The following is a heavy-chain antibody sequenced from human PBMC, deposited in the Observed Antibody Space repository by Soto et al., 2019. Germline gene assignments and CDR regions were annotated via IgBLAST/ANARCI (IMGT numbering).Heavy chain of an antibody. V-gene: IGHV3-23*01. CDR1: GFTFSSYA. D-gene: IGHD3-22*01. CDR3: AKGGYYYDSSGYYYDLWYFDY. CDR2: ISGSGGST. J-gene: IGHJ4*02. Sequence: GGSLRLSCAASGFTFSSYAMSWVRQAPGKGLEWVSAISGSGGSTYYADSVKGRFTISRDNSKNTLYLQMNSLRAEDTAVYYCAKGGYYYDSSGYYYDLWYFDYWGQGTLVTVYS.